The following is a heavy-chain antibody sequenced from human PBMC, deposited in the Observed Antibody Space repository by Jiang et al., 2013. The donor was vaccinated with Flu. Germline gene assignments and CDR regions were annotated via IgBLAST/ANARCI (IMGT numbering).Heavy chain of an antibody. CDR2: ISSSGSTI. V-gene: IGHV3-11*01. Sequence: VQLVESGGGLVKPGGSLRLSCAASGFTFSDYYMSWIRQAPGKGLEWVSYISSSGSTIYYADSVKGRFTISRDNAKNSLYLQMNSLRAEDTAVYYCARDRYVDTAMPDPQWLALRGFDLWGRGTLVTVSS. D-gene: IGHD5-18*01. CDR3: ARDRYVDTAMPDPQWLALRGFDL. J-gene: IGHJ2*01. CDR1: GFTFSDYY.